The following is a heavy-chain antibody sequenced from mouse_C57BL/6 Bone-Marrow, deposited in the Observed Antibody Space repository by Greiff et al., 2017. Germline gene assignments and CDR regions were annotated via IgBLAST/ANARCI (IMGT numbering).Heavy chain of an antibody. Sequence: EVQLVESGGGLVKPGGSLKLSCAASGFTFSDYGMHWVRQAPEKGLEWVAYISSGSSTIYYADTVKGRFTISSDNAKNTLFLQMTSLRSEDTAMYYCARLTGHYFDYWGQGTTLTVSS. CDR3: ARLTGHYFDY. CDR2: ISSGSSTI. V-gene: IGHV5-17*01. D-gene: IGHD4-1*01. CDR1: GFTFSDYG. J-gene: IGHJ2*01.